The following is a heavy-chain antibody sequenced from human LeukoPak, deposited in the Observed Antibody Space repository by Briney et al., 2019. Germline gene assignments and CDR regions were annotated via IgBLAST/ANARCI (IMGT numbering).Heavy chain of an antibody. Sequence: GGSLRLSCTASGFVFSRDNMNWVRQAPGKGREWVSHISENIYHADSVKGRFTISRDNAKNSLYLQMSNLTAEDTAMYYCVREIGRPKTFYFDSWGRGTLVIVSS. CDR2: ISENI. V-gene: IGHV3-69-1*01. CDR3: VREIGRPKTFYFDS. CDR1: GFVFSRDN. J-gene: IGHJ4*02.